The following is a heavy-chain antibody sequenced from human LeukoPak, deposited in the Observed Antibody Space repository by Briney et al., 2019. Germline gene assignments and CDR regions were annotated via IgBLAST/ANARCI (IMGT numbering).Heavy chain of an antibody. D-gene: IGHD1-26*01. J-gene: IGHJ3*02. CDR2: IYTSGST. V-gene: IGHV4-4*07. Sequence: PSETLSLTXTVPGGSISSYYWSWIRQSAGKGLEWIGRIYTSGSTNYNPSLKSRVTMSVDTSKNQFSLKLSSVTAADTAVYYCARASLVGATPDAFDIWGQGTMVTVSS. CDR3: ARASLVGATPDAFDI. CDR1: GGSISSYY.